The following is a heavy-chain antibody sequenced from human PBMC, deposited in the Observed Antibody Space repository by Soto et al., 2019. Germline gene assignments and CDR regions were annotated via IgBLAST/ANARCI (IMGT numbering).Heavy chain of an antibody. D-gene: IGHD4-17*01. CDR3: AKDSSMRATVVTPDFDL. CDR1: GFTFSSYG. Sequence: QVLLVESGGGVVQPGRSLRLSCAASGFTFSSYGMHWVRQAPGKGLEWVAVISYDGSNKYYADSVKGRFTISRDNSKNTLYLQMNSLRAEDTAVYYCAKDSSMRATVVTPDFDLWGRGTLVTVSS. CDR2: ISYDGSNK. V-gene: IGHV3-30*18. J-gene: IGHJ2*01.